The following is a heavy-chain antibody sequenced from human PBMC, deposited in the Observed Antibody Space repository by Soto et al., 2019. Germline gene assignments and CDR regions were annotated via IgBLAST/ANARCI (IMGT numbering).Heavy chain of an antibody. CDR2: VYWNDER. Sequence: QIALQESGPTVVKPTQTLTLTCTFSGFSLTTTGVGVGWICHAPGKALKGLAMVYWNDERRYSPSLKSRRTITQDTSKNQVVLTMTYIDPVDTATYFCAHYDSSGYFSHFDSWGQGTLVTVSS. CDR1: GFSLTTTGVG. D-gene: IGHD3-22*01. V-gene: IGHV2-5*01. CDR3: AHYDSSGYFSHFDS. J-gene: IGHJ4*02.